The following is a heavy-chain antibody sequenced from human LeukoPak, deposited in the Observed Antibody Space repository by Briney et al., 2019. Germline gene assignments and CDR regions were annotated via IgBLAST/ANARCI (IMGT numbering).Heavy chain of an antibody. Sequence: GGSLRLSCAASGFTFSDYYMSWIRQAPGKGLEWVSYISSSGSTIYYADSVRGRFTISRDNSKNTLYLQMNSLRAEDTALYYCAKESLRGHSYGFDNWGQGTLVTVSS. CDR3: AKESLRGHSYGFDN. D-gene: IGHD5-18*01. CDR2: ISSSGSTI. CDR1: GFTFSDYY. J-gene: IGHJ4*02. V-gene: IGHV3-11*01.